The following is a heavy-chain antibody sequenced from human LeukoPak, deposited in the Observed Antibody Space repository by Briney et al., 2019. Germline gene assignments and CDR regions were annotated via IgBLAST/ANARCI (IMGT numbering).Heavy chain of an antibody. Sequence: GGSLRLSCAASGFIFNNYAMTWVRQAPGKGLEWVSYISSSSTTIYYADSVKGRFTVSRDNAKNSLYLQMNSLRAEDTAVYYCAREDFWSGYYMDVWGKGTTVTVSS. V-gene: IGHV3-48*01. CDR1: GFIFNNYA. J-gene: IGHJ6*03. CDR2: ISSSSTTI. D-gene: IGHD3-3*01. CDR3: AREDFWSGYYMDV.